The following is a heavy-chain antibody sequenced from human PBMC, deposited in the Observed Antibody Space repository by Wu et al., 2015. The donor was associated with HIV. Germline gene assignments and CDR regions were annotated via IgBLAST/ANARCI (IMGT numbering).Heavy chain of an antibody. V-gene: IGHV1-18*01. J-gene: IGHJ6*02. CDR1: GGTFSSYA. CDR2: ISAYNGNT. D-gene: IGHD3-10*01. CDR3: ARDESPDSRDPWFGELSAPGEDYYYYGMDV. Sequence: QVQLVQSGAEVKKPGSSVKVSCKASGGTFSSYAISWVRQAPGQGLEWMGWISAYNGNTNYAQKLQGRVTMTTDTSTSTAYMELRSLRSDDTAVYYCARDESPDSRDPWFGELSAPGEDYYYYGMDVWGQGTTVTVSS.